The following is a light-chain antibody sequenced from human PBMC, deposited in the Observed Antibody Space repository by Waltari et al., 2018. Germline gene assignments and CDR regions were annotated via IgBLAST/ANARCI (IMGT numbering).Light chain of an antibody. J-gene: IGLJ1*01. Sequence: QSALPQPASVSGSPGQSTTISCTGTSSDVGGYNYVSWYQQHPGKATKLMIYDVSKRPSGVSNRFPGSKSGNTASLTISVLQAEDEADYYCCSYVGSSTYVFGTGTKVTVL. V-gene: IGLV2-23*02. CDR3: CSYVGSSTYV. CDR2: DVS. CDR1: SSDVGGYNY.